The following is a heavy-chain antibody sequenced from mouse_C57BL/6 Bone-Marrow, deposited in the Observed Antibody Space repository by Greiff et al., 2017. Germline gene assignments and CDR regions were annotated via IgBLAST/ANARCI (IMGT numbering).Heavy chain of an antibody. D-gene: IGHD2-3*01. CDR2: INPSSGYT. J-gene: IGHJ4*01. CDR1: GYTFTSYW. V-gene: IGHV1-7*01. CDR3: ARGDGYYDAMDY. Sequence: VKLMESGAELAKPGASVKLSCKASGYTFTSYWMHWVKQRPGQGLEWIGYINPSSGYTKYNQKFKDQATLTADKSSSTAYMQLSSLTYEDSAVYYCARGDGYYDAMDYWGQGTSVTVSS.